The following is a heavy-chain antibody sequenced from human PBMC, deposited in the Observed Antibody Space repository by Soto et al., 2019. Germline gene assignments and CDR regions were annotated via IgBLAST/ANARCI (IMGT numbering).Heavy chain of an antibody. D-gene: IGHD2-15*01. Sequence: VGSLRLSCAATGFIFRDAWMTWVRQAPGKEPEWIGRIKSQSDGGTPHHSASVSGRFTISRDDSRNILYLQMDSLKTEDTAVYYCAKMGVAATRPAVGSFDYWGQGTLVTVSS. CDR3: AKMGVAATRPAVGSFDY. CDR2: IKSQSDGGTP. V-gene: IGHV3-15*01. CDR1: GFIFRDAW. J-gene: IGHJ4*02.